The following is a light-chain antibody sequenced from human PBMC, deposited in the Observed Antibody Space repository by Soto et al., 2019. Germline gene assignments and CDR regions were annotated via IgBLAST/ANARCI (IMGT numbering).Light chain of an antibody. Sequence: IELTQSPSSLSSSLGDRVTITWRASQGISSSLAWYLQKTGKAPRIRIYAESTLQSGVPSRFSGSGSGTDLNLNIRRLQPEDFATYYCQKLNSYPFTFGQGTRLEIK. J-gene: IGKJ5*01. CDR2: AES. CDR1: QGISSS. V-gene: IGKV1-9*01. CDR3: QKLNSYPFT.